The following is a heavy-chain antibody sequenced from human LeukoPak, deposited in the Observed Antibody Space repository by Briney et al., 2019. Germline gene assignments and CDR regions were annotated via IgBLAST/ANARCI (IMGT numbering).Heavy chain of an antibody. J-gene: IGHJ4*02. CDR3: ASPQLQYFDWFTPPLGY. V-gene: IGHV3-23*01. CDR2: IGGSGGST. CDR1: GFPFSNYA. D-gene: IGHD3-9*01. Sequence: GGSLRLSCTASGFPFSNYAMSWVRQAPGKGLEWVSAIGGSGGSTYYADSVKGRFTISRDNSKNTLYLQMNSLGAEDTALYYCASPQLQYFDWFTPPLGYWSQGSLVTVSS.